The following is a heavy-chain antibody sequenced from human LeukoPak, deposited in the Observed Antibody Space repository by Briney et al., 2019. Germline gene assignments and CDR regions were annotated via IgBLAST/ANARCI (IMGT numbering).Heavy chain of an antibody. J-gene: IGHJ4*02. D-gene: IGHD3-22*01. Sequence: GGSLRLSCAASGFTVSSNYMSWVRQAPGKGLEWVSVIYSGGSTYYADSVKGRFTISRDNSKNTLYLQMNSLSAEDTAVYYCARETYYYDSSGPVSNYWGQGTLVTVSS. CDR3: ARETYYYDSSGPVSNY. CDR2: IYSGGST. V-gene: IGHV3-53*01. CDR1: GFTVSSNY.